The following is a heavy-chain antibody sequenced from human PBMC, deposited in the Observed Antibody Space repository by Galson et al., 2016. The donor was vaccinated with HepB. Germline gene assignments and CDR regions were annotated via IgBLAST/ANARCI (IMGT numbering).Heavy chain of an antibody. Sequence: SLRLSCAASGLTVSSNYMSWVRQAPGKGLEWVSYISRSTPTIYHADSVKGRFTVSRDNAKNSLYLQMNNLRDEDTAVYYCARDPHALDFWGQGTLVTVSS. V-gene: IGHV3-48*02. CDR1: GLTVSSNY. CDR2: ISRSTPTI. J-gene: IGHJ4*02. CDR3: ARDPHALDF.